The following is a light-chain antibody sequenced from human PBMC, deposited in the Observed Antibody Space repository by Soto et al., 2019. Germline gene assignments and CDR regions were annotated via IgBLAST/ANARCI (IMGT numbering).Light chain of an antibody. J-gene: IGKJ1*01. CDR3: QQYNKLPPWT. CDR2: GAS. CDR1: QSVSSN. Sequence: EMVMTQSPATLYVSPGERATLSCRASQSVSSNLAWYQQKPGQAPRLLIYGASTRATGIPARFNGSVSGTEFTLTISRLLSEDFGVYYCQQYNKLPPWTFGQGTQVQIK. V-gene: IGKV3-15*01.